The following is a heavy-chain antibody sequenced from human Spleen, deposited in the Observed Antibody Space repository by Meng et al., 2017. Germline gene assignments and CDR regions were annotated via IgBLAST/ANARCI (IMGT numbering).Heavy chain of an antibody. Sequence: GESLKISCAASGFTFSDYYMSWIRQAPGKGLEWVSYISSSGSTIYYADSVKGRFTISRDNAENSLYLQMNSLRAEDTAVYYCARDPRVEYYDSSGYCDYWGQGTLVTVSS. D-gene: IGHD3-22*01. CDR3: ARDPRVEYYDSSGYCDY. CDR1: GFTFSDYY. J-gene: IGHJ4*02. V-gene: IGHV3-11*04. CDR2: ISSSGSTI.